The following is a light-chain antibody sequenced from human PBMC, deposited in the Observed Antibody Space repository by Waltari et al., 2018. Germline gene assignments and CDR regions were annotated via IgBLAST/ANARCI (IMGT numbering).Light chain of an antibody. V-gene: IGKV1-5*03. CDR1: QSISSW. Sequence: DIQMPQSPSTLSASVGDRVPIPCRASQSISSWLAWYQQKPGKAPKLLIYKASSLESGVPSRFSGSGSGTEFTLTISSLQPDDFATYYCQQYNSYLLTFGGGTKVEIK. CDR2: KAS. CDR3: QQYNSYLLT. J-gene: IGKJ4*01.